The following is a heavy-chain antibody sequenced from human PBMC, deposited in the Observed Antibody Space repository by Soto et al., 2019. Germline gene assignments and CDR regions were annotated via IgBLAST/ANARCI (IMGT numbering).Heavy chain of an antibody. CDR1: GGTFSSYA. J-gene: IGHJ5*02. V-gene: IGHV1-69*06. CDR2: IIPIFGTA. CDR3: ARAGGVAVAGNNWFDP. Sequence: SVKVSCKASGGTFSSYAISWVRQAPGQGLEWMGGIIPIFGTANYAQKFQGRVTITADKSTSTAYMELSSLRSEDTAVYYCARAGGVAVAGNNWFDPWGQGTLVTVSS. D-gene: IGHD6-19*01.